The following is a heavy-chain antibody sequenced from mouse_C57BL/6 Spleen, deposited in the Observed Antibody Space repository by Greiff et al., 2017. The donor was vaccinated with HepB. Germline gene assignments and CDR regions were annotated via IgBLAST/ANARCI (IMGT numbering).Heavy chain of an antibody. J-gene: IGHJ2*01. V-gene: IGHV1-54*01. CDR2: INPGSGGT. D-gene: IGHD2-4*01. CDR1: GYAFTNYL. CDR3: AIYDYDKGFDY. Sequence: QVQLQQSGAELVRPGTSVKVSCKASGYAFTNYLIEWVKQRPGQGLEWIGVINPGSGGTNYNEKFKGKATLTADKSSSTAYMQLSSLTSEDSAVYFCAIYDYDKGFDYWGQGTTLAVSS.